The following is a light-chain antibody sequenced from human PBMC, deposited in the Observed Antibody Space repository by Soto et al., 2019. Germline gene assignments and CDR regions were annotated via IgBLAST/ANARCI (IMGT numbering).Light chain of an antibody. J-gene: IGLJ1*01. Sequence: QSALISLPSCSGLPGQPITFSSTGTGGIVGGYNLVSWYQQHPGKAPKLMIYEVSKRPSGVSNRFSGSKSGNTASLTISGLQAEDEADYYCCSYAGSSTYVFGTGTKLTVL. CDR1: GGIVGGYNL. V-gene: IGLV2-23*02. CDR2: EVS. CDR3: CSYAGSSTYV.